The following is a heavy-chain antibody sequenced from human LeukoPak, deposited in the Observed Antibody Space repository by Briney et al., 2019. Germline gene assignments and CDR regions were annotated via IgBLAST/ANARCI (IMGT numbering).Heavy chain of an antibody. CDR1: GYTFTAYY. Sequence: ASVKVSCKASGYTFTAYYMHWVRQAPGQGLEWMGWINPNTGDTNSAERFQGRVAMTRDSSISTAYLELSRLTSDDTAVYYCARDMWQQFDWFDPWGQGTLVTVSS. CDR3: ARDMWQQFDWFDP. V-gene: IGHV1-2*02. J-gene: IGHJ5*02. D-gene: IGHD6-13*01. CDR2: INPNTGDT.